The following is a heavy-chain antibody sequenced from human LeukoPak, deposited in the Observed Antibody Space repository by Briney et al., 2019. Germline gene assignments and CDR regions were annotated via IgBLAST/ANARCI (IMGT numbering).Heavy chain of an antibody. J-gene: IGHJ4*02. CDR3: ASSSSVGY. CDR1: GFTFSSYG. D-gene: IGHD2-15*01. V-gene: IGHV3-30*03. Sequence: PGGSLRLSCAASGFTFSSYGMHWVRQAPGKGLEWVAVISYDGSNKYYADSVKGRFTISRDNSKNTLYLQMNSLRAEDTAVYYCASSSSVGYWGQGTLVTVSS. CDR2: ISYDGSNK.